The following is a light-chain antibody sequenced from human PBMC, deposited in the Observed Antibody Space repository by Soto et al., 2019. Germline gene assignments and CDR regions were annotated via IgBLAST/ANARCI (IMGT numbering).Light chain of an antibody. V-gene: IGKV3D-15*01. Sequence: EIALTKSLATLSVSPGARAALSGRARQSVGSHSTWYQQKPGQAPRLVIYDIFTRAPGVPTRISGSGSGTEFTLTISSLQSEDFAVYYCQQYNSWPLPFGGGTKVDI. CDR2: DIF. CDR3: QQYNSWPLP. CDR1: QSVGSH. J-gene: IGKJ4*01.